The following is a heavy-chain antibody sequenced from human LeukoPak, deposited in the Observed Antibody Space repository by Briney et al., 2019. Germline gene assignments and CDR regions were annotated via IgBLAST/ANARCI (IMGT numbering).Heavy chain of an antibody. CDR1: GYTFTGYY. CDR3: ARDIVVVPAAIPTECDY. J-gene: IGHJ4*02. D-gene: IGHD2-2*01. CDR2: INPNSGGT. Sequence: ASVKVSCKASGYTFTGYYMHWVRQAPGQGLEWMGWINPNSGGTNYAQKFQGGVTMTRDTSISTAYMELSRLRSDDTAVYYCARDIVVVPAAIPTECDYWGQGTLVTVSS. V-gene: IGHV1-2*02.